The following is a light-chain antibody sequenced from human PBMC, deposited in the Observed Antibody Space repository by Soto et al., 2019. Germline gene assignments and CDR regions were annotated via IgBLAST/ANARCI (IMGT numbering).Light chain of an antibody. J-gene: IGLJ3*02. V-gene: IGLV2-23*01. CDR3: CSYAGGSTLV. Sequence: QSALTQPASVSGSPGQSLTISCTRTSSDVGTYNLVSWYQQHPGKAPKLMIYEGTKRPSGVSNRFSGSKSAYTASLTISGLQAEDEADYYCCSYAGGSTLVFGGGTKLTVL. CDR1: SSDVGTYNL. CDR2: EGT.